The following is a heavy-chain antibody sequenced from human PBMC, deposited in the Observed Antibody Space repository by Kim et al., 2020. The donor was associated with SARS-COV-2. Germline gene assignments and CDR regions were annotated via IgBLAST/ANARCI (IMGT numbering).Heavy chain of an antibody. Sequence: SETLSLTCAVYGGSFSGYYWSWIRQPPGKGLEWIGEINHSGSTNYNPSLKSRVTISVDTSKNQFSLKLSSVTAADTAVYYCARGPFFITMVRGVTRFDY. CDR3: ARGPFFITMVRGVTRFDY. V-gene: IGHV4-34*01. CDR1: GGSFSGYY. J-gene: IGHJ4*01. CDR2: INHSGST. D-gene: IGHD3-10*01.